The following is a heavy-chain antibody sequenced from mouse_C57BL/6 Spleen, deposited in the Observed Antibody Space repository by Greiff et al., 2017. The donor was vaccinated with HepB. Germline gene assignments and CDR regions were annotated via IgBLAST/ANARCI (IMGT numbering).Heavy chain of an antibody. CDR3: ARQGYYSNYDYAMDY. CDR1: GYTFTNYW. CDR2: IYPGGGYT. D-gene: IGHD2-5*01. Sequence: VMLVESGAELVRPGTSVKMSCKASGYTFTNYWIGWAKQRPGHGLEWIGDIYPGGGYTNYNEKFKGKATLTADKSSSTAYMQFSSLTSEDSAIYYCARQGYYSNYDYAMDYWGQGTSVTVSS. J-gene: IGHJ4*01. V-gene: IGHV1-63*01.